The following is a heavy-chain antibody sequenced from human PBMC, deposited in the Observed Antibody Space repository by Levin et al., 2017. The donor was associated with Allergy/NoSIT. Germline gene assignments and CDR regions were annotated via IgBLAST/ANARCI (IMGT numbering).Heavy chain of an antibody. D-gene: IGHD3-22*01. J-gene: IGHJ6*02. CDR2: ISAGGNYI. V-gene: IGHV3-21*01. CDR1: GILFSSYD. CDR3: VSWAMYHYDRSAFDYFYYAMDV. Sequence: PGGSLRLSCAASGILFSSYDMNWVRQAPGKGLEWVSSISAGGNYIYYADSVKGRFTISRDTAKHSLFLQMNSLRAEDTAVYYCVSWAMYHYDRSAFDYFYYAMDVWGQGTTVTVSS.